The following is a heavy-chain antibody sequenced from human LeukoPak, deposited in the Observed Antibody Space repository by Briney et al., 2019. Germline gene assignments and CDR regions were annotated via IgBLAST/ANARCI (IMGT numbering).Heavy chain of an antibody. CDR1: RFTVSSNY. J-gene: IGHJ3*01. V-gene: IGHV3-53*01. CDR3: ARGGIRAFDV. Sequence: GGSLRLSCAASRFTVSSNYMSWVRQAPGKGLEWVSVIHSGGNIYYADSVKGRFTISRDNSKNTLSLQMNSLRVEDTAVYYCARGGIRAFDVWGQGTVVTVSS. CDR2: IHSGGNI. D-gene: IGHD6-13*01.